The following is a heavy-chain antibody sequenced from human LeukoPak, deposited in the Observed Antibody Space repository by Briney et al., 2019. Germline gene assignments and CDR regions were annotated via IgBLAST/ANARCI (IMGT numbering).Heavy chain of an antibody. CDR3: ARGPYYYYYGMDV. CDR1: GGSFSGYY. J-gene: IGHJ6*02. Sequence: PSETLSLTCAGYGGSFSGYYWSWIRQPPGKGLEWIGEINHSGGTNYNPSLKSRVTISVDTSKNQFSLRLSSVTAADTAVYYCARGPYYYYYGMDVWGQGTTVTVSS. V-gene: IGHV4-34*01. CDR2: INHSGGT.